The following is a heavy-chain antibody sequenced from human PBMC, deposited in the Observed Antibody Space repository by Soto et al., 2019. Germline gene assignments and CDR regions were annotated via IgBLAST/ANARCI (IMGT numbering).Heavy chain of an antibody. CDR2: ISSSSSTI. CDR1: GFTFSSYS. D-gene: IGHD2-15*01. V-gene: IGHV3-48*01. J-gene: IGHJ6*03. CDR3: ARDFGGYCSGGSCYYYYYMDV. Sequence: GGSLRLSCAASGFTFSSYSMNWVRQAPGKGLEWVSYISSSSSTIYYADSVKGRFTISRDNAKNSLYLQMNSLRAEDTAVYYCARDFGGYCSGGSCYYYYYMDVWGKGTTVTVSS.